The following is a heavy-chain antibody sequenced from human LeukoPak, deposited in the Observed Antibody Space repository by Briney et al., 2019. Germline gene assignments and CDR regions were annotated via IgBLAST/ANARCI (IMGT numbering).Heavy chain of an antibody. J-gene: IGHJ6*03. D-gene: IGHD6-19*01. CDR1: GGSFSGYY. CDR2: IKQDGSEI. CDR3: GRYGLGYYYMDV. Sequence: ETLSLTCAVYGGSFSGYYWSWIRQPPGKGLEWVANIKQDGSEIYYVDSVKGRFTISRDNAKNSLYLQMNSLRAEDTAVYYCGRYGLGYYYMDVWGKGTTVTVSS. V-gene: IGHV3-7*01.